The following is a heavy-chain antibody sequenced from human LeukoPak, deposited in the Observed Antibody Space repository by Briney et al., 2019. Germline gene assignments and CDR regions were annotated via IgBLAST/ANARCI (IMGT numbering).Heavy chain of an antibody. CDR2: IYHSGST. CDR1: GGSFSGYY. Sequence: SETLSLTCAVYGGSFSGYYWSWIRQPPGKGLEWIGEIYHSGSTNYNPSLKSRVTISVDTSKNQFSLKLSSVTAADTAVYYCARGGQIEYFDYWGQGTLVTVSS. CDR3: ARGGQIEYFDY. J-gene: IGHJ4*02. V-gene: IGHV4-34*01. D-gene: IGHD2-21*01.